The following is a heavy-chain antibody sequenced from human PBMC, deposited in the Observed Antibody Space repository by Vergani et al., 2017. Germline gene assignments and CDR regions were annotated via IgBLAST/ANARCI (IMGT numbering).Heavy chain of an antibody. D-gene: IGHD1-26*01. V-gene: IGHV4-39*01. CDR3: ARHSPADSGSYRGYYYYYMDV. CDR2: IYYSGST. J-gene: IGHJ6*03. CDR1: GGSISSYY. Sequence: QLQLQESGPGLVKPSETLSLTCTVSGGSISSYYWSWIRQPPGKGLEWIGSIYYSGSTYYNPSLKSRVTISVDTSKNQFSLKRSSVTAADTAVYYCARHSPADSGSYRGYYYYYMDVWGKGTTVTVSS.